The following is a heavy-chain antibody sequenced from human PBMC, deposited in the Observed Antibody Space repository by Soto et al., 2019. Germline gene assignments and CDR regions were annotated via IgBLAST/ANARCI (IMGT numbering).Heavy chain of an antibody. CDR3: AAGSYTYYDFWSGYFHPYYHYYGMDV. D-gene: IGHD3-3*01. CDR2: IVVGSGNT. J-gene: IGHJ6*02. Sequence: SVKVSCKASAFTFTSSAVQWVRQARGQRLEWIGWIVVGSGNTNYAQKFQERVTITRDMSTSTAYMELSSLRSEDTAVYYCAAGSYTYYDFWSGYFHPYYHYYGMDVWG. V-gene: IGHV1-58*01. CDR1: AFTFTSSA.